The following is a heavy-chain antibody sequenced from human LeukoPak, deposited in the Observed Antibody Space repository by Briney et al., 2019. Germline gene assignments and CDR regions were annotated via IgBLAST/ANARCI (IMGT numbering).Heavy chain of an antibody. D-gene: IGHD6-19*01. J-gene: IGHJ4*02. V-gene: IGHV7-4-1*02. CDR2: INTNTGNP. Sequence: ASVKVSCKASGYTFTSYAMNWVRQAPGQELEWMGWINTNTGNPTYAQGFTGRFVFSLDTSVSTAYLQISSLKAEDTAVYYCARSAYSSGWSYFDYWGQGTLVTVSS. CDR3: ARSAYSSGWSYFDY. CDR1: GYTFTSYA.